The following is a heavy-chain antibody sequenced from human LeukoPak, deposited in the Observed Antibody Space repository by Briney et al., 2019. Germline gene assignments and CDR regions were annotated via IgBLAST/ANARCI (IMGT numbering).Heavy chain of an antibody. Sequence: QTGGSLRLSCAASGFSFSSYAMSWVRQAPGKGLEWVSGISGSGSSTYYADSVRGRFAISRDNSKNTLYLQMNSLRAEDTAVYYYAKLSSSAYPRNIDYWGRGTLVTVSS. CDR3: AKLSSSAYPRNIDY. J-gene: IGHJ4*02. V-gene: IGHV3-23*01. CDR1: GFSFSSYA. D-gene: IGHD3-22*01. CDR2: ISGSGSST.